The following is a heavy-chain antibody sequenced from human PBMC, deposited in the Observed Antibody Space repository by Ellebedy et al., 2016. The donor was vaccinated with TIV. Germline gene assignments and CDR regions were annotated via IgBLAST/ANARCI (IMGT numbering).Heavy chain of an antibody. CDR1: GYSFTTYW. V-gene: IGHV5-51*01. CDR2: IYPGDSKT. D-gene: IGHD7-27*01. J-gene: IGHJ3*02. Sequence: GESLKTSCKASGYSFTTYWIDWVRQMPGKGLEWMGIIYPGDSKTRYSPSFQGQVTISADKSISTAYLQWSTLRTSDTAMYYCARGPQLGTLDIWGQGTMVIVSS. CDR3: ARGPQLGTLDI.